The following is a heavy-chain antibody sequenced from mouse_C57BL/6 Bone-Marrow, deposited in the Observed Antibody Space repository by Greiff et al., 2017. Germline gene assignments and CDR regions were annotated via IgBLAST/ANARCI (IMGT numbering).Heavy chain of an antibody. D-gene: IGHD1-1*01. CDR2: IDPSDSYT. J-gene: IGHJ3*01. Sequence: VQLQQPGAELVRPGTSVKLSCKASGYTFTSYWMHWVKQRPGQGLEWIGVIDPSDSYTNYNQQFKGKATLTVDTSSSTAYMQLSSLTSEDSAVYYCARCTTVVAKFAYWGQGTLVTVSA. CDR1: GYTFTSYW. V-gene: IGHV1-59*01. CDR3: ARCTTVVAKFAY.